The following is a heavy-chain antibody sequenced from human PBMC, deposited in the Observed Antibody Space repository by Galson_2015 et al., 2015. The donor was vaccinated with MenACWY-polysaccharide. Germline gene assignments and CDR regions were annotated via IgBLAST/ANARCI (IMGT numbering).Heavy chain of an antibody. J-gene: IGHJ4*02. CDR1: GFTFSNYA. D-gene: IGHD3-16*01. CDR3: ARDTGGSDY. CDR2: ISSSASYI. Sequence: SLRLSCAASGFTFSNYAMSWVRQAPGKGLEWVSIISSSASYIYYADSVKGRFTISRDNAKNSLYLQMNSLRAEDTAIYYCARDTGGSDYWGQGTLVTVSS. V-gene: IGHV3-21*01.